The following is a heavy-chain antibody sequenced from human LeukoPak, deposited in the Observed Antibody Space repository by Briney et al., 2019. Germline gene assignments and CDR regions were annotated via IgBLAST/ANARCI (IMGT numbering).Heavy chain of an antibody. CDR3: AKDSPWYDSSTYYYFDY. V-gene: IGHV3-23*01. Sequence: GGSLRLSCAGSGFTFNNYAMSWVRQAPGKGLGWVSAISGGGGTTYYADSVKGRFTISRDNSKDTLYLQMSGLRAEDTAVYFCAKDSPWYDSSTYYYFDYWGQGTLVTVSS. J-gene: IGHJ4*02. CDR1: GFTFNNYA. D-gene: IGHD3-22*01. CDR2: ISGGGGTT.